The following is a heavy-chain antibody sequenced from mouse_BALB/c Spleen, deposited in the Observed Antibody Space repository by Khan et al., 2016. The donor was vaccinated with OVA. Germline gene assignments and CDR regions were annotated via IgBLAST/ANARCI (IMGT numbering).Heavy chain of an antibody. CDR3: ARVGYNGTMDC. Sequence: VESGPELKKSGETVQISCKASGFTFTNYGMNWVKQAPGKGLKWMGWINTYTGEPTFADDFKGRFAFSLETSASTAYLQINSLKNEDTATYFCARVGYNGTMDCWGQGTSVTVSS. D-gene: IGHD2-14*01. CDR2: INTYTGEP. CDR1: GFTFTNYG. V-gene: IGHV9-3-1*01. J-gene: IGHJ4*01.